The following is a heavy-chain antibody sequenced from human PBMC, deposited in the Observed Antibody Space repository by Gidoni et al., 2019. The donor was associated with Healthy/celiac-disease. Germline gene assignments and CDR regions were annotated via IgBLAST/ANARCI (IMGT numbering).Heavy chain of an antibody. CDR3: AHARRPGGNSIPDFDY. V-gene: IGHV2-5*01. Sequence: QITLKESGPTLVKPTQTLTLTCTFSGFSRSTSGVGVGWIRPPPGKALECLALIYWNDDKRYSPPRKSRLTITMHTSKHQVVLTMTNMDPMDTATYYCAHARRPGGNSIPDFDYWGQGTLVTVSS. CDR1: GFSRSTSGVG. D-gene: IGHD2-21*02. J-gene: IGHJ4*02. CDR2: IYWNDDK.